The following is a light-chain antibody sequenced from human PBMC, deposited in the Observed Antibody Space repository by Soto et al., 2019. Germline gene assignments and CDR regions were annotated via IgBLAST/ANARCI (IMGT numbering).Light chain of an antibody. CDR3: QQRSNWSYT. J-gene: IGKJ2*01. V-gene: IGKV3-15*01. CDR2: GAS. CDR1: QGVSRK. Sequence: DIVMTQSPATLSVAPGERVTFSCRASQGVSRKLAWYQHKPGQAPRLLISGASTGATGIPARFSGSGSGTEFTLTISSLQSEDCAVYYCQQRSNWSYTFGQGTKLEIK.